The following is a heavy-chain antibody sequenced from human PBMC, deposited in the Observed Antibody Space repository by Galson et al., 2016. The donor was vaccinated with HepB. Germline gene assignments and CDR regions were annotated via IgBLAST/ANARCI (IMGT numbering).Heavy chain of an antibody. CDR1: GYALSELS. D-gene: IGHD3-10*01. V-gene: IGHV1-24*01. CDR3: TRLMETYDSGSYFHPFVE. CDR2: YDPEDGET. Sequence: SVKVSCKVSGYALSELSMHWVRQTPGQGLEWMGGYDPEDGETVYAQKLQGRVTMTGDTSTNTAYMELSSLRSEDTAVYYCTRLMETYDSGSYFHPFVEWGQGTQVIVSS. J-gene: IGHJ4*02.